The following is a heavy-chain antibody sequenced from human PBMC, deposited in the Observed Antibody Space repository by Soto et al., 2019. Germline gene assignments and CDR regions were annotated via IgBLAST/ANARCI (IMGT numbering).Heavy chain of an antibody. D-gene: IGHD4-17*01. CDR1: GLVLSHYW. CDR3: ATVFDM. V-gene: IGHV3-74*01. CDR2: IEGDGSGT. J-gene: IGHJ3*02. Sequence: GGSLRLSCSASGLVLSHYWIHWVRQAPGKGLVWVSRIEGDGSGTSYADSVNGRFTISRDNAKNTVYLQMNNLRVEDTAVYYCATVFDMWGQGAMVPVSS.